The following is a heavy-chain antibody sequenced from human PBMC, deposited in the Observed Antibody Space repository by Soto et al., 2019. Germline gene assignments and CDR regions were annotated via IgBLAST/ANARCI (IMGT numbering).Heavy chain of an antibody. CDR3: ARAGRVATIHSHYYYYGMDV. D-gene: IGHD5-12*01. CDR2: IYSGGST. J-gene: IGHJ6*02. V-gene: IGHV3-53*01. Sequence: PGGSLRLSCAASGFTVSSNYMSWVRQAPGKGLEWVSVIYSGGSTYYAGSVKGRFTISRDNSKNTLYLQMNSLRAEDTAVYYCARAGRVATIHSHYYYYGMDVWGQGTTVTVSS. CDR1: GFTVSSNY.